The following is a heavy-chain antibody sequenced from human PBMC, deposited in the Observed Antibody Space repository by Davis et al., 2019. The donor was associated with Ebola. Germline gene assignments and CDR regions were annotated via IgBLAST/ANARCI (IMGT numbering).Heavy chain of an antibody. CDR1: GFTFRSYS. D-gene: IGHD1-26*01. V-gene: IGHV3-48*02. Sequence: GESLKISCAASGFTFRSYSMNWVRQAPGKGLEWLSYISSSSSTIYYADSVKGRFTISRDNAKNSLYLQMNSLRDEDTAVYYCARAVGAVIDYWGQGTLVTVSS. J-gene: IGHJ4*02. CDR3: ARAVGAVIDY. CDR2: ISSSSSTI.